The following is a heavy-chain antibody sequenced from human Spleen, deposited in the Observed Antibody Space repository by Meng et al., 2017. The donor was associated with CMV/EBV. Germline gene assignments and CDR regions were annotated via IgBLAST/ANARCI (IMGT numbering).Heavy chain of an antibody. CDR1: GDSVSSNSAA. J-gene: IGHJ6*02. CDR3: ARVGITIFGVVIIDYYGMDV. Sequence: SETLSLTCAISGDSVSSNSAAWNWIRQSPSRGLEWLGRTYYRSKWYNDYAVSMKSRITINPDTSKNQFSLQLNSVTPEDTAVYYCARVGITIFGVVIIDYYGMDVWGQGTTVTVSS. CDR2: TYYRSKWYN. D-gene: IGHD3-3*01. V-gene: IGHV6-1*01.